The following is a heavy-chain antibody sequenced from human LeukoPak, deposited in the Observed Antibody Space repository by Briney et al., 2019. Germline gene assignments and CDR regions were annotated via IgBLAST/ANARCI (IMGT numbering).Heavy chain of an antibody. CDR1: GFTFSSYW. CDR2: IKQDGSTK. V-gene: IGHV3-7*02. CDR3: ASSRSAAGTGAFDY. Sequence: GGSLSLSCAASGFTFSSYWWSWIRQPPGKGLEWVANIKQDGSTKYNLDPVKGRSTFSRDNAKNSPYLQMNSLRAEDTAVYYCASSRSAAGTGAFDYWGQGTLVTVSS. J-gene: IGHJ4*02. D-gene: IGHD6-13*01.